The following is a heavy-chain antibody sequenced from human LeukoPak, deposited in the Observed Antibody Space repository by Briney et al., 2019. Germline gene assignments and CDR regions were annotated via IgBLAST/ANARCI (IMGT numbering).Heavy chain of an antibody. CDR3: ARDSDLFGDGYNTDGFDY. Sequence: ASVKVSCKASGGTFSSYAISWVRQAPGQGLEWMGWINAGNGNTKYSQKFQGRVTITRDTSASTAYMELSSLRSEDTAVYYCARDSDLFGDGYNTDGFDYWGQGTLVTVSS. V-gene: IGHV1-3*01. CDR2: INAGNGNT. J-gene: IGHJ4*02. D-gene: IGHD5-24*01. CDR1: GGTFSSYA.